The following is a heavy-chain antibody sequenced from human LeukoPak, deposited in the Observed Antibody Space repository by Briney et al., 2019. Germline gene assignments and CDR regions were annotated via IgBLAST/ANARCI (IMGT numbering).Heavy chain of an antibody. V-gene: IGHV4-34*01. CDR1: GGSFSGYY. D-gene: IGHD3-10*01. CDR3: ARVSYGSGSIDY. Sequence: SETLSLTCAVYGGSFSGYYWSWIRQPPGKGLEWIGEINHSGSTNYNPSLKSRVTISVDSSKNQFSLKLSSVTAADTAVYYCARVSYGSGSIDYWGQGTLVTVSS. CDR2: INHSGST. J-gene: IGHJ4*02.